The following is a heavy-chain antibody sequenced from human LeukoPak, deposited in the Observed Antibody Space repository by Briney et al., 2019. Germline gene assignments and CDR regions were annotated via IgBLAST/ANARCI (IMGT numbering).Heavy chain of an antibody. CDR1: GYTFTNYD. CDR3: ATGVHGIAAAGDYYFDY. D-gene: IGHD6-13*01. V-gene: IGHV1-8*03. Sequence: ASVKVSCKASGYTFTNYDIHWVRQATGQGLEWMGWMNPYSGNTGYAQNFQGRITITRNTSISTAYMELSSLRSEDTAVYYCATGVHGIAAAGDYYFDYWGQGTLVTVSS. J-gene: IGHJ4*02. CDR2: MNPYSGNT.